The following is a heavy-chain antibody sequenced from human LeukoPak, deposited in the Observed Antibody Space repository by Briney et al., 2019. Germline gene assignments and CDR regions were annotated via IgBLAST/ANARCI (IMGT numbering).Heavy chain of an antibody. V-gene: IGHV3-23*01. D-gene: IGHD5-18*01. CDR2: VSGSGGST. Sequence: GGSLRLSCAASGFTFSSYAMSWVRQAPGKGLEWVSAVSGSGGSTYYADPVKGRFTISRDNSKNTLYLQMNSLRAEDTAVYYCAKDRASRIQLGDAFDIWGQGTMVTVSS. J-gene: IGHJ3*02. CDR1: GFTFSSYA. CDR3: AKDRASRIQLGDAFDI.